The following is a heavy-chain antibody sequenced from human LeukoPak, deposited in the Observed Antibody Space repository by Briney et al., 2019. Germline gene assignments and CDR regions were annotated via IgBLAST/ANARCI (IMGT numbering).Heavy chain of an antibody. CDR3: ARVPKDDSSGYYDY. CDR2: IYTSGST. Sequence: SETLSLTCTVSGGSISSYYWSWIRQPAGKGLEWIGRIYTSGSTNYNPSLKSRVTMSVDTSKNQFSLKLSSVTAADTAVYYCARVPKDDSSGYYDYWGQGTLVTVSS. J-gene: IGHJ4*02. V-gene: IGHV4-4*07. CDR1: GGSISSYY. D-gene: IGHD3-22*01.